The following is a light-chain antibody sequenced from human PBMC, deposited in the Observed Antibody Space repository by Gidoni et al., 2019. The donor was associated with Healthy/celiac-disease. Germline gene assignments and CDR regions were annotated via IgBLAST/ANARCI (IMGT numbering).Light chain of an antibody. J-gene: IGKJ4*01. CDR3: QQSYSTPPLT. V-gene: IGKV1-39*01. Sequence: DIQMTQAQSSLSAQVGDRVTITCWASQSISSYLNWYQQKPGKDPKLLTDAASSSQRGVPSRFCGSRSCTDFTLTISSMQPDDFSTYYCQQSYSTPPLTFXGXTKVEIK. CDR1: QSISSY. CDR2: AAS.